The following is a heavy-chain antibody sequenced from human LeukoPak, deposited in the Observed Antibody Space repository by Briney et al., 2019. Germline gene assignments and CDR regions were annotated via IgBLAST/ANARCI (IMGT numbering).Heavy chain of an antibody. D-gene: IGHD3-22*01. CDR2: IIGSGGST. CDR3: AKDHRWSYYGSSGYYDYDY. V-gene: IGHV3-23*01. Sequence: PGGSLRLSCAASGFTFSGYAMSWVRQAPGQGLEWVSVIIGSGGSTYYAYSVKGRFTIARDKSKTTLYLQMNSVRAEDTAVYYCAKDHRWSYYGSSGYYDYDYWGQGPLVTVSS. J-gene: IGHJ4*02. CDR1: GFTFSGYA.